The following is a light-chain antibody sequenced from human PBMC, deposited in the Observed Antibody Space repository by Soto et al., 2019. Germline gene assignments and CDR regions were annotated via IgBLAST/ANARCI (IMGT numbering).Light chain of an antibody. CDR2: RSS. J-gene: IGLJ3*02. CDR1: SSNIGSNT. V-gene: IGLV1-44*01. CDR3: AAWDDSLNGPV. Sequence: QSALTQPPSASGTPGQRVTISCSGSSSNIGSNTVNWYQQLPGTAPKLLIYRSSQRPSGVPDRFSGSKSGTSASLAISGLQSEDEAEYYCAAWDDSLNGPVFGGGTKLTVL.